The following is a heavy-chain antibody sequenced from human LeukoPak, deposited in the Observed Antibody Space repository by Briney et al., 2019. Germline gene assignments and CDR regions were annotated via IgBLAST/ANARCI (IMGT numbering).Heavy chain of an antibody. CDR2: INHSGST. Sequence: GSLRLSCAASGFTFSNYAMSWIRQPPGKGLEWIGEINHSGSTNYNPSLKSRVTISVDTSKNQFSLKLSSVTAADTAVYYCARGDPLYYDYVWGSYRLSGFDYWGQGTLVTVSS. CDR3: ARGDPLYYDYVWGSYRLSGFDY. J-gene: IGHJ4*02. D-gene: IGHD3-16*02. CDR1: GFTFSNYA. V-gene: IGHV4-34*01.